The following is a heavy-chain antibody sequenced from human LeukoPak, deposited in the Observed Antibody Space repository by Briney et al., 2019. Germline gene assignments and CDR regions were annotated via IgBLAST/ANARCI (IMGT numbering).Heavy chain of an antibody. Sequence: SVKVSCKASGGTFSSYAISWVRQAPGQGLEWMGGIIPIFGTANYAQKFQGRVTITADESTSTAYMELSSLRSEDTAVYYCARLFYYDSSGYYSLPFDYWGQGTLVTVSS. CDR3: ARLFYYDSSGYYSLPFDY. V-gene: IGHV1-69*13. D-gene: IGHD3-22*01. CDR1: GGTFSSYA. J-gene: IGHJ4*02. CDR2: IIPIFGTA.